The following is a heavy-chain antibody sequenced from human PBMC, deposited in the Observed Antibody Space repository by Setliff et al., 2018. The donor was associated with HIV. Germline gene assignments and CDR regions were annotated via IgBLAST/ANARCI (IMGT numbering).Heavy chain of an antibody. Sequence: GGSLRLSCEASGFTFSTYSMNCVRQAPGKGLEWVSSISSSSRSKYYADSVKGRFTISRDNAKNSLYLQMNSLTAEDTDVYYCAREGSWRVRTYIDYWGQGALVTVSS. D-gene: IGHD3-3*01. J-gene: IGHJ4*02. V-gene: IGHV3-21*01. CDR1: GFTFSTYS. CDR2: ISSSSRSK. CDR3: AREGSWRVRTYIDY.